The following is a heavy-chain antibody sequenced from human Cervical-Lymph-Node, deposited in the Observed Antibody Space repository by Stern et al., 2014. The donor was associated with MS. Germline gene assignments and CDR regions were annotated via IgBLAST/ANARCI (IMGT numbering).Heavy chain of an antibody. J-gene: IGHJ4*02. Sequence: EVQLLESGGGLVRPGGSLRLSCAASGFTFSSSAMSWVRQAPGKGLEWVSAISSSGGATYYADSVKGRFSISRDNSKNTLYLQMNSVRAEDTAVYYCAITGTGFTYWGQGTLVIVSS. CDR1: GFTFSSSA. CDR2: ISSSGGAT. V-gene: IGHV3-23*01. D-gene: IGHD3/OR15-3a*01. CDR3: AITGTGFTY.